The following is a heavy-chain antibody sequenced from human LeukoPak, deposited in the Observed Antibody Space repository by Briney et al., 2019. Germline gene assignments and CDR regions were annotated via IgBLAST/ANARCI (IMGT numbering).Heavy chain of an antibody. CDR3: ARDYYDSSGYYSFDY. CDR1: GGSISSSSYY. CDR2: IYYSGST. J-gene: IGHJ4*02. Sequence: KPSETLSLTCTVSGGSISSSSYYWGWIRQPPGKGLEWIGSIYYSGSTYYNPSLKSRVTISVDTSKNQFSLKLSSVTAADTAVYYCARDYYDSSGYYSFDYWGQGTLVTVSS. V-gene: IGHV4-39*07. D-gene: IGHD3-22*01.